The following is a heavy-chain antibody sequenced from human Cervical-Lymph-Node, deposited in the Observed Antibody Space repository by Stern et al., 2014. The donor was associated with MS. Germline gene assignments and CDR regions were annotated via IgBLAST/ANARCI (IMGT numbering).Heavy chain of an antibody. D-gene: IGHD6-6*01. CDR3: ARDLRSDYSSSGFDY. J-gene: IGHJ4*02. V-gene: IGHV4-4*07. CDR2: IYASGSP. Sequence: QLQESGPGLVKPSETLSLACTVSGGSISGFYWRWIRQPAGKGLEWIGRIYASGSPDQNPSLKSRVTMSVDTSRNQFSLKLRSVTAADTAVYYCARDLRSDYSSSGFDYWGQGTLVTVSS. CDR1: GGSISGFY.